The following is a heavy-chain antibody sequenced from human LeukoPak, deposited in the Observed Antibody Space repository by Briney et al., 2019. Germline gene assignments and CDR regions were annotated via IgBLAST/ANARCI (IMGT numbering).Heavy chain of an antibody. CDR2: IRQDGSVQ. V-gene: IGHV3-7*01. Sequence: PGGSLRLSCAASGFTFSSYWMSWVRQAPGKGLEWVANIRQDGSVQNYVDSVKGRFTISRDNPKNSVYLQMSSLRAEDTAVYYCLVTTRSGGFDYWGQGTLVTVSS. D-gene: IGHD2-15*01. CDR3: LVTTRSGGFDY. J-gene: IGHJ4*02. CDR1: GFTFSSYW.